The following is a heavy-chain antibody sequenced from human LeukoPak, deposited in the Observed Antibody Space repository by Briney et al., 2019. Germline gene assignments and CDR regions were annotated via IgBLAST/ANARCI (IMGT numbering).Heavy chain of an antibody. CDR1: GDSFSNNGVA. Sequence: SQTLSLTCAISGDSFSNNGVAWNWIRQSPARGLEWLGRTYFGSKWYNDYAMSVKSRITINPDTSKNQFSLQLNSVTPEDTAVNFCARQRSRALDLWGQGTMVTVSS. D-gene: IGHD1-1*01. CDR3: ARQRSRALDL. CDR2: TYFGSKWYN. V-gene: IGHV6-1*01. J-gene: IGHJ3*01.